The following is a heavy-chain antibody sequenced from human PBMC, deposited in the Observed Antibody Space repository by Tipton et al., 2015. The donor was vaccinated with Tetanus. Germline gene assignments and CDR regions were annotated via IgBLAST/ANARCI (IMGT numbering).Heavy chain of an antibody. CDR3: ARDRGSTYWFDP. J-gene: IGHJ5*02. Sequence: QSGPEVKRPGSSVKVSCKASGGTFSSYAISWVRQAPGQGLEWMGGIIPIFGTANYAQKFQGRVTITADKSTSTAYMELSSLRSEDTAVYYCARDRGSTYWFDPWGQGTLVTVSS. D-gene: IGHD1-26*01. CDR2: IIPIFGTA. V-gene: IGHV1-69*06. CDR1: GGTFSSYA.